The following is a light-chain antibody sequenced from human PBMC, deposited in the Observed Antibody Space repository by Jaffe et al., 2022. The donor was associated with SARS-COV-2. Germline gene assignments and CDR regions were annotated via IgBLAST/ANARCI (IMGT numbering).Light chain of an antibody. J-gene: IGLJ3*02. CDR1: SSDIGNNY. CDR3: GTWDSSLSAWV. CDR2: ENN. V-gene: IGLV1-51*02. Sequence: QSVLTQPPSVSAAPGQKVTISCSGSSSDIGNNYVSWYQQVPGTAPKLLIYENNKRPSGIPDRFSGSKSGTSATLGITGLQTGDEADYYCGTWDSSLSAWVFGGGTLLTVL.